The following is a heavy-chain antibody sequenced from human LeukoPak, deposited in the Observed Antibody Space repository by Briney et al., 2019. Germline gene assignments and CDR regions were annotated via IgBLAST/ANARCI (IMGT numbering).Heavy chain of an antibody. CDR1: GYSISSGYY. J-gene: IGHJ3*02. CDR2: IYHSGST. Sequence: SETLSLTCTVSGYSISSGYYWGWIRQPPGKGLEWIGSIYHSGSTYYNPSLKSRVTISVDTSKNQFSLKLSSVTAADTAVYYCARVGWFGELLDAFDIWGQGTMVTVSS. D-gene: IGHD3-10*01. CDR3: ARVGWFGELLDAFDI. V-gene: IGHV4-38-2*02.